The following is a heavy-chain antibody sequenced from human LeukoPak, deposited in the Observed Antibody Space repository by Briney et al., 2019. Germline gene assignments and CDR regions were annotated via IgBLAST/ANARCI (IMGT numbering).Heavy chain of an antibody. J-gene: IGHJ4*02. CDR3: ARGYSSSWYLDY. Sequence: GGSLRLSCAASGFTFSSYSMNWVRQAPGKGLEWASSISSSSSYIYYADSVKGRFTISRDNAKNSLYLQMNSLRAEDTAVYYCARGYSSSWYLDYWGQGTLVTVSS. CDR2: ISSSSSYI. CDR1: GFTFSSYS. V-gene: IGHV3-21*01. D-gene: IGHD6-13*01.